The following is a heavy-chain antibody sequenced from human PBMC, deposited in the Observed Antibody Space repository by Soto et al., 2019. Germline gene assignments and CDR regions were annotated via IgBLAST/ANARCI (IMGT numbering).Heavy chain of an antibody. J-gene: IGHJ6*03. D-gene: IGHD2-8*01. Sequence: QVQLVESGGGVVQPGRSLRLSCAASGFTFSSYGVHWVRQAPGKGLEWVAVIWYDGSNKYYTDSVKGRFTISRDNSKNTLYLQMNSLRAEDTAVYYCAREGGGVVLMVYAVWNYYMDVWGKGTTVTVSS. CDR1: GFTFSSYG. V-gene: IGHV3-33*01. CDR3: AREGGGVVLMVYAVWNYYMDV. CDR2: IWYDGSNK.